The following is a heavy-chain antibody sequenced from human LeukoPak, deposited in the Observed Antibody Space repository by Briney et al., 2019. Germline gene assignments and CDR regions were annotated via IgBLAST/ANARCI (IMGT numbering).Heavy chain of an antibody. D-gene: IGHD4-11*01. V-gene: IGHV3-48*01. J-gene: IGHJ4*02. Sequence: GGSLRLSCAASGFTFSSYSMNWVRQAPGKGLEWVSYISSSSSTIYYADSVKGRFTISRDNAKNSLYLQMNSLRAEETAVYYCARGSMTTVTLRGYFDYWGQGTRVTVSS. CDR1: GFTFSSYS. CDR2: ISSSSSTI. CDR3: ARGSMTTVTLRGYFDY.